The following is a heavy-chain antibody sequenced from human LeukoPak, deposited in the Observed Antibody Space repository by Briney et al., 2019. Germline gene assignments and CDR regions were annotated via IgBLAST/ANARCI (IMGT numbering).Heavy chain of an antibody. CDR2: ISAYSGNT. J-gene: IGHJ4*02. CDR1: GYGFSSYG. V-gene: IGHV1-18*01. D-gene: IGHD6-13*01. CDR3: ARGPMYSTSYYAPDY. Sequence: ASVKVSCKASGYGFSSYGISWVRQAAGQGLEWMGWISAYSGNTKYAQKFQGRVTMTTDTSTGTAYIELRSLRSDDTAVYYCARGPMYSTSYYAPDYWGQGTPVTVSS.